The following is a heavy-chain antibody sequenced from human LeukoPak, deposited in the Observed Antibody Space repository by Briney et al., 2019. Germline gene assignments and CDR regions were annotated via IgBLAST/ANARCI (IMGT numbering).Heavy chain of an antibody. CDR2: ISSSSSYI. CDR1: AFTFRPYA. J-gene: IGHJ4*02. CDR3: ARALRQWLIDY. V-gene: IGHV3-21*01. D-gene: IGHD6-19*01. Sequence: GGSLRLSCAASAFTFRPYAMIWVRQAPGKGLEWVSSISSSSSYIYYADSVEGRFTISRDNAKNSLFLQMNSLRAEDTAVYYCARALRQWLIDYWGQGTLVTVSS.